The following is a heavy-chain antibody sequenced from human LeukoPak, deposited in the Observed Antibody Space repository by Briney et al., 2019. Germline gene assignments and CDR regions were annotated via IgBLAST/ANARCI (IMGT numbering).Heavy chain of an antibody. CDR1: GGSISSGDYY. CDR2: IYYSGST. Sequence: SETLSLTCTVSGGSISSGDYYWSWIRQPPGKGLEWIGYIYYSGSTYYNPSLKSRVTISVDTSKNQFSLELSSVTAADTAVYYCARAPRYDSSGYYYDYWGQGTLVTVSS. J-gene: IGHJ4*02. CDR3: ARAPRYDSSGYYYDY. D-gene: IGHD3-22*01. V-gene: IGHV4-30-4*01.